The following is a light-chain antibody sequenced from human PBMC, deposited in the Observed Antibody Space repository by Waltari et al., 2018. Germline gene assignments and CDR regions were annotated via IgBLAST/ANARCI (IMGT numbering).Light chain of an antibody. CDR2: EVS. CDR3: SSYTSSSTVV. CDR1: TSDVGLFNR. J-gene: IGLJ2*01. V-gene: IGLV2-18*02. Sequence: QSALTQPPSVPGSPGHPFTIPCTGPTSDVGLFNRVSWYHQPPGPAPKPMIFEVSNRPSGVPARFSGSKSGNTASLTISGLQAEDEADYYCSSYTSSSTVVFGGGTKLTVL.